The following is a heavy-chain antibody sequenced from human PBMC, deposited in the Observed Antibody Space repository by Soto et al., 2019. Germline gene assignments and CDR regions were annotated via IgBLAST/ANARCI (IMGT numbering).Heavy chain of an antibody. Sequence: SVKVSCEASVGTLSSYAISWLRQAPGQGLEWMGGIIPIFGTANYSQKFQGRVTITADKSTSTAYIELSSMRSEDTDVYYCARGAPLSTFDICGQGTMVTVSS. J-gene: IGHJ3*02. V-gene: IGHV1-69*06. CDR1: VGTLSSYA. D-gene: IGHD3-16*02. CDR3: ARGAPLSTFDI. CDR2: IIPIFGTA.